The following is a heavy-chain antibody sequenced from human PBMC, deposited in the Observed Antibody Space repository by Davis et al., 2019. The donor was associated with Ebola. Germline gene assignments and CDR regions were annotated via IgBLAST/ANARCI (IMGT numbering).Heavy chain of an antibody. CDR3: ATLPGYY. J-gene: IGHJ4*02. V-gene: IGHV3-30*03. Sequence: GGSLRLSCAASGFIFSSYTMNWVRQAPGKGLEWVAVISYDGSNKYYADSVKGRFTISRDNAKNTLYLQMNNLRVEDTAVYYCATLPGYYWGQGTLVTVSS. CDR1: GFIFSSYT. D-gene: IGHD1-26*01. CDR2: ISYDGSNK.